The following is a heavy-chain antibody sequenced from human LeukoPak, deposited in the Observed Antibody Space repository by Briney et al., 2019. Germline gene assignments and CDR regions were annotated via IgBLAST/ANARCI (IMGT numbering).Heavy chain of an antibody. D-gene: IGHD6-19*01. V-gene: IGHV4-34*01. CDR1: GGSFSAYY. J-gene: IGHJ4*02. CDR2: INHSGST. CDR3: ARVGSSGWHPGFDY. Sequence: SETLSLTCAVYGGSFSAYYWSWIRQPPGKGPEWIGEINHSGSTNYNPSLKSRVTISVDTSKNQFSLKLSSVTAADTAVYYCARVGSSGWHPGFDYWGQGTLVTVSS.